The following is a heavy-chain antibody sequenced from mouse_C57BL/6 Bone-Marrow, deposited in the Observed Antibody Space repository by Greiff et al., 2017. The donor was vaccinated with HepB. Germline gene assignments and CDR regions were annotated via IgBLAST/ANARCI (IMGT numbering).Heavy chain of an antibody. J-gene: IGHJ1*03. CDR2: ISYSGST. CDR3: ARVDWDPSYWYFDV. D-gene: IGHD4-1*01. CDR1: GYSITSDY. V-gene: IGHV3-8*01. Sequence: EVMLVESGPGLAKPSPTLSLTCSVTGYSITSDYWNWIRKFPGNKLEYMGYISYSGSTYYNPSLKSRISITRDTSKNQYYLQLNSVTTEDTATYYCARVDWDPSYWYFDVWGTGTTVTVSS.